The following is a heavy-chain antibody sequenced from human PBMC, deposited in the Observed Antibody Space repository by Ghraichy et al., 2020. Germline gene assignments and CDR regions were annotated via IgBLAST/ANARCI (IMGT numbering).Heavy chain of an antibody. V-gene: IGHV3-48*02. CDR2: ITSSGRFI. J-gene: IGHJ6*02. Sequence: GESLNICCVGSGFTFSGYSMNWVRQSPGKGLEWVAYITSSGRFISYADSVKGRFTISRDNAQNSLYLQMNSLRDEDTALYFCARGSTVVRFYYYDGMDVWGQGTTVTVSS. D-gene: IGHD4-23*01. CDR1: GFTFSGYS. CDR3: ARGSTVVRFYYYDGMDV.